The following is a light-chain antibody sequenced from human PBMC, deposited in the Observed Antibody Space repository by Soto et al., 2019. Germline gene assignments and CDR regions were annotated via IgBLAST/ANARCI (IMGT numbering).Light chain of an antibody. Sequence: EMVMTQSPAILSVSPGESATLSCGAIQSVNSNYLAWYQQHPGQPPRLLIYGISTRATGIPARFSGSGSGTEFSLTISSLQSEDFAVYYCQQRSNWPGITFGQGTRLAIK. CDR1: QSVNSN. CDR2: GIS. CDR3: QQRSNWPGIT. V-gene: IGKV3-15*01. J-gene: IGKJ5*01.